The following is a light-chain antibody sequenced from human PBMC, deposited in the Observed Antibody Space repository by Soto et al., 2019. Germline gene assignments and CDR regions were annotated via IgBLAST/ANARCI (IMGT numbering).Light chain of an antibody. CDR1: QNINSY. CDR3: HQSYDIPT. CDR2: AAS. J-gene: IGKJ5*01. V-gene: IGKV1-39*01. Sequence: IQMTQSPSSLSASVGDRVTITCRARQNINSYLNWYQQKPGQAPKLLIYAASSLQSGVPSRFSGSGSGTGFTLTVSSLQPEDFATYYCHQSYDIPTFGQGTRLEIK.